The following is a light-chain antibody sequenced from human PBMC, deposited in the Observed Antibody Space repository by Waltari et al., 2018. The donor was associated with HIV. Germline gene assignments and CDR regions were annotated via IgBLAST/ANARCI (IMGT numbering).Light chain of an antibody. CDR2: LGT. J-gene: IGKJ2*01. CDR1: QNLLHSNGNNY. V-gene: IGKV2-28*01. CDR3: QQSYSAPRT. Sequence: IVLTQSPVSLPVTPGEPASISCRSSQNLLHSNGNNYLEWYVQRPGQSPQRLIYLGTGRASGVPDRLSGRGSGTDFSLTISSLQPEDFATYFCQQSYSAPRTFGQGTKLEI.